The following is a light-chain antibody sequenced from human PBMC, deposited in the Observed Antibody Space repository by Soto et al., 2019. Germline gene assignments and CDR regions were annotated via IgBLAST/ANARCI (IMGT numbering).Light chain of an antibody. Sequence: QSVLTQPPSASGTPGQRVTISCSGSISNIGSNYVYWYQQLPGTAPKLLIYRNNQRPSGVPDRFSGSKSGTSASLAISGLRSEDEADYYCAAWDDSLSGPVFGGGSKLTVL. V-gene: IGLV1-47*01. CDR1: ISNIGSNY. J-gene: IGLJ3*02. CDR3: AAWDDSLSGPV. CDR2: RNN.